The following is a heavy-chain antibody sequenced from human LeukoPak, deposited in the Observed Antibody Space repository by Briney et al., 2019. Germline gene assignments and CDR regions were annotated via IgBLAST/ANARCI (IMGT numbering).Heavy chain of an antibody. Sequence: GGSLRLSCAASGFTFSSYGMHWVRQAPGKGLEWVAVISYDGSNKYYADSVKGRFTISRDNSKNTLYLRMNSLRAEDTAVYYCAKDLVYLGYCSSTSCYAYAFDIWGQGTMVTVSS. CDR3: AKDLVYLGYCSSTSCYAYAFDI. J-gene: IGHJ3*02. CDR2: ISYDGSNK. V-gene: IGHV3-30*18. D-gene: IGHD2-2*01. CDR1: GFTFSSYG.